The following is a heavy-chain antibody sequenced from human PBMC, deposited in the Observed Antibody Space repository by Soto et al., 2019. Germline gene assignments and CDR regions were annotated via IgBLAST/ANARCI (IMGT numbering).Heavy chain of an antibody. CDR2: ISPGSAGGT. J-gene: IGHJ4*02. CDR3: ATSFDWLTPFDY. D-gene: IGHD3-9*01. V-gene: IGHV3-23*01. CDR1: EFTFSSYA. Sequence: GSLRLSCAVYEFTFSSYAMSWVRQAPEKGLEWVSTISPGSAGGTFYADSVKGRFTISRDDSKSTLYLQMNGLRAEDTAVYYCATSFDWLTPFDYWGQGALVTVSS.